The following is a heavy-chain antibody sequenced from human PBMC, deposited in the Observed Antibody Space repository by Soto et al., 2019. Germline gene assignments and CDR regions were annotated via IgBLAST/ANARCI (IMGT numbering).Heavy chain of an antibody. CDR2: ISGSGGST. Sequence: EVQLLESGGGLVQPGGSLRLSCAASGFTFSSYAMSWVRQAPGKGLEWVSTISGSGGSTYYADSVKGRFTISRDNSKNTLYLQMNSLRAEDTAVYYCAKATYCSGGSCYPYYFDYWGQGTLVTFSS. CDR3: AKATYCSGGSCYPYYFDY. D-gene: IGHD2-15*01. V-gene: IGHV3-23*01. CDR1: GFTFSSYA. J-gene: IGHJ4*02.